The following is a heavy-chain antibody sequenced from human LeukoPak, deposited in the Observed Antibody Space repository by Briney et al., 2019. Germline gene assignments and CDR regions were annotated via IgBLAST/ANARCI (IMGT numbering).Heavy chain of an antibody. D-gene: IGHD6-19*01. V-gene: IGHV4-59*01. CDR1: GGSISNYY. CDR2: INYTGST. J-gene: IGHJ4*02. Sequence: SETLSLTCTVSGGSISNYYWSWIRRPPGKGLEWIAYINYTGSTNYNPSLKSRVTISVDPSKNQFSLKLSSVTAADTAVYHCARGYSSGRIDSWGQGTLVTVSS. CDR3: ARGYSSGRIDS.